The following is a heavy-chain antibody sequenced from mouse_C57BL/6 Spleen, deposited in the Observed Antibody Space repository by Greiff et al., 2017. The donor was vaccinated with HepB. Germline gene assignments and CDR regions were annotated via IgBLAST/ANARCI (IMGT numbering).Heavy chain of an antibody. Sequence: VQLKESGPELVKPGASVKMSCKASGYTFTDYNMHWVKQSHGKSLEWIGYINPNNGGTSYNQKFKGKATLTVNKSSSTAYMELRSLTSEDSAVYYCARSGPFFDYWGQGTTLTVSS. J-gene: IGHJ2*01. CDR2: INPNNGGT. V-gene: IGHV1-22*01. CDR3: ARSGPFFDY. D-gene: IGHD3-1*01. CDR1: GYTFTDYN.